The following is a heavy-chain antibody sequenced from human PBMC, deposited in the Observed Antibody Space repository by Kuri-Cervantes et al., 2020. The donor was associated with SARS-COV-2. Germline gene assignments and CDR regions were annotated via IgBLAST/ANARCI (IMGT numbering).Heavy chain of an antibody. J-gene: IGHJ3*02. CDR2: IKQDGSEK. V-gene: IGHV3-7*01. CDR1: GFTFSSYW. D-gene: IGHD6-6*01. Sequence: GGSLKISCAASGFTFSSYWMSWVRQAPGKGLEWVANIKQDGSEKYYVDSVKGRFTISRDNAKNSLYLQMNSLRAEDTAVYYCARVSSSSSPAFDIWGQGTMVTVSS. CDR3: ARVSSSSSPAFDI.